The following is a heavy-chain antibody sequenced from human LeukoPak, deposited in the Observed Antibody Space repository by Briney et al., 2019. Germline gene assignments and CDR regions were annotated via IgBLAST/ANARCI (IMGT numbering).Heavy chain of an antibody. CDR3: ARGQYDILTGPRPNWFDP. Sequence: GGSLRLSCAASGFTFSGYSMNWVRQAPGKGLEWVSSIVSSSSYIYYADSVKGRFTISRDNAKNSLYLQMNSLRAEDTAVYYCARGQYDILTGPRPNWFDPWGQGTLVTVSS. D-gene: IGHD3-9*01. V-gene: IGHV3-21*01. CDR2: IVSSSSYI. CDR1: GFTFSGYS. J-gene: IGHJ5*02.